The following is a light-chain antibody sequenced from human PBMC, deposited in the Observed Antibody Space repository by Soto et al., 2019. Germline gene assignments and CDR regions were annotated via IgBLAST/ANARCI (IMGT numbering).Light chain of an antibody. J-gene: IGLJ1*01. CDR1: RSNIGSNN. CDR2: NNH. Sequence: QSVLTQSPSASGIPGQRVTISCSGSRSNIGSNNVNWYQQLPGTAPRLLTFNNHLRPSGVPDRFSGSKSGTSASLAISRLHSEDEGDYYCAAWDDSLDGYVFGTVTQLTVL. CDR3: AAWDDSLDGYV. V-gene: IGLV1-44*01.